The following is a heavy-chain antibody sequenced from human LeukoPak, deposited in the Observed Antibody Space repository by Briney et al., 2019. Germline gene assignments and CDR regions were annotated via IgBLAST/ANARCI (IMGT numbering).Heavy chain of an antibody. J-gene: IGHJ4*02. CDR1: GFTFSSYA. CDR3: ARDNVPYDSSGSPLGY. V-gene: IGHV3-30-3*01. CDR2: ISYDGSNK. Sequence: GGSLRLSCAASGFTFSSYAMHWVRQAPGKGLEWVAVISYDGSNKYYADSVEGRFTISRDNSKNTLYLQMNSLRAEDTAVYYCARDNVPYDSSGSPLGYWGQGTLVTVSS. D-gene: IGHD3-22*01.